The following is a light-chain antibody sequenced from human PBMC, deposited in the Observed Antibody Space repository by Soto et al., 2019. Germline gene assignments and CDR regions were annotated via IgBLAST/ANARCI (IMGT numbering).Light chain of an antibody. CDR2: AAS. J-gene: IGKJ1*01. CDR3: QQSYSTPGT. V-gene: IGKV1-39*01. CDR1: QSISSY. Sequence: DIQMTQSPSSLSASVGDRVTITCRASQSISSYLNWYQQKPGKAPKLLIYAASSLQSGVPSRFSGSGSGTDCTLTISSLQPEDFATYYCQQSYSTPGTCGQGTQVEIK.